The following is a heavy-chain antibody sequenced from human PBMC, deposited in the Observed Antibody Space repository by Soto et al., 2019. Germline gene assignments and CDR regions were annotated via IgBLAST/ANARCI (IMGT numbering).Heavy chain of an antibody. CDR3: ARARAGPSLYSFDY. CDR2: IYYSGST. V-gene: IGHV4-59*01. CDR1: GGSISSYY. Sequence: SETLSLTCTVSGGSISSYYWSWIRQPPGKGLEWIGYIYYSGSTNYNPSLKSRVTISVDTSKNQFSLKLSSVTAADTAVYYFARARAGPSLYSFDYPGQGPLVPVSS. D-gene: IGHD6-19*01. J-gene: IGHJ4*02.